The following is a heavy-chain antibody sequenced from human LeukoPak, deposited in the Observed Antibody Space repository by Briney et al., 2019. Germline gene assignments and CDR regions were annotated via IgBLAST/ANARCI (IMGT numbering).Heavy chain of an antibody. V-gene: IGHV1-2*02. CDR1: GYTFTSYG. J-gene: IGHJ4*02. CDR3: ARVRSYCTNGVCYWDLGY. D-gene: IGHD2-8*01. CDR2: INPNSGGT. Sequence: ASVKVSCKASGYTFTSYGISWVRQAPGQGLEWMGWINPNSGGTNYAQKFQGRVTMTRDTSISTAYMELSRLRSDDTAVYYCARVRSYCTNGVCYWDLGYWGQGTLVTVSS.